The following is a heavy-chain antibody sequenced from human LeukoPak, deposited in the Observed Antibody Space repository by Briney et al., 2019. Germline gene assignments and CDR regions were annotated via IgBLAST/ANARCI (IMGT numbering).Heavy chain of an antibody. J-gene: IGHJ1*01. Sequence: PGGSLRLSCAASGFTFSSYAMSWVRQAPGKGLEWVSVIYSGGSTYYADSVKGRFTISRDNSKNTLYLQMNSLRAEDTAVYYCASANDFWTVGGYFQHWGQGTLVTVSS. CDR3: ASANDFWTVGGYFQH. V-gene: IGHV3-66*02. D-gene: IGHD3-3*01. CDR1: GFTFSSYA. CDR2: IYSGGST.